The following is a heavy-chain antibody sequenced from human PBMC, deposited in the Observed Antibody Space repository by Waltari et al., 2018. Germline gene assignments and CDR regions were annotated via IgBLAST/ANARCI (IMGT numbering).Heavy chain of an antibody. V-gene: IGHV4-38-2*02. CDR3: ARGYNTGWYNS. D-gene: IGHD2-8*02. CDR1: GYSISNGYY. CDR2: MSYKGNT. Sequence: VQLQESDPGLVQPSETLSLTCTVAGYSISNGYYWGWIRLPPGRGLDWIATMSYKGNTYYNPSLKSRVTITADTSKNQFSLKLTSVTAADTAIYYCARGYNTGWYNSWGHGTLVTVSS. J-gene: IGHJ5*01.